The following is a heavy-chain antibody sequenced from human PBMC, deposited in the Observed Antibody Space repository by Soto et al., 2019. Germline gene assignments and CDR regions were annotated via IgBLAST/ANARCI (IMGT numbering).Heavy chain of an antibody. CDR1: GFTFSSYW. V-gene: IGHV3-74*01. J-gene: IGHJ4*02. Sequence: EVQLVESGGGLVQPGGSLRLSCAASGFTFSSYWMHWVRQAPGKGLVWVSRINSDGSSTSYADSVKGRFTISGDNAKNTLYLQMNSLRAEVTAVYDCARGHSSCTPANIPAFDYWGPGTLVTVSS. CDR3: ARGHSSCTPANIPAFDY. D-gene: IGHD6-13*01. CDR2: INSDGSST.